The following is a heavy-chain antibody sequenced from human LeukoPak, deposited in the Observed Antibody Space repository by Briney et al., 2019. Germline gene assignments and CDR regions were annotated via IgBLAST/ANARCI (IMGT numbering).Heavy chain of an antibody. Sequence: GASVKVSCKVSGYTLTELSMHWVRQAPGKGLEWMGGFDPEDGETIYAQKFQGRVTMTEDTSTDTAYMELSSLRSEDTAVYYYATVSVLQWELHDAFDIWGQGTMVTVSS. CDR1: GYTLTELS. D-gene: IGHD1-26*01. CDR2: FDPEDGET. V-gene: IGHV1-24*01. J-gene: IGHJ3*02. CDR3: ATVSVLQWELHDAFDI.